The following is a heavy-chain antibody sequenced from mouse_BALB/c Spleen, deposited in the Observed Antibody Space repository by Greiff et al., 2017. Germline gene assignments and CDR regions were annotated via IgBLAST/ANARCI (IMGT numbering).Heavy chain of an antibody. J-gene: IGHJ4*01. V-gene: IGHV1-5*01. CDR1: GYTFTSYW. CDR3: TRVGDGYEAAYAMDY. CDR2: IYPGNSDT. Sequence: SGTVLARPGASVKMSCKASGYTFTSYWMHWVKQRPGQGLEWIGAIYPGNSDTSYNQKFKGKAKLTAVTSTSTAYMELSSLTNEDSAVYYCTRVGDGYEAAYAMDYWGQGTSVTVPS. D-gene: IGHD1-2*01.